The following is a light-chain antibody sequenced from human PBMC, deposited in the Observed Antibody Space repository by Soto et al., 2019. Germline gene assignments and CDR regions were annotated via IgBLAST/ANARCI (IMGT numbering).Light chain of an antibody. J-gene: IGLJ2*01. Sequence: QAVVTQEPSLTVSPGGTVTLTCGSSTGAVTSGHYPYWFQLKPGQAPRTLIYDTNNKYSWTPARFSGSLLGGEAALTLSGAQPEDEADYYCLLHYSGLRVFGGGTKLTVL. V-gene: IGLV7-46*01. CDR1: TGAVTSGHY. CDR2: DTN. CDR3: LLHYSGLRV.